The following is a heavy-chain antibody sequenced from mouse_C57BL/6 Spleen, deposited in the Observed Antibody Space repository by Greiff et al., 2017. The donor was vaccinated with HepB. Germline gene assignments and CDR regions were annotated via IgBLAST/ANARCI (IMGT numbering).Heavy chain of an antibody. CDR3: ARSKGLYDDDEAWFAY. Sequence: VQLQQSGPELVKPGASVKISCKASGYAFSSSWMNWVKQRPGKGLEWIGRIYPGDGDTNYNGKFKGKATLTADKSSSTAYMQLSSLTSEDSAVYFCARSKGLYDDDEAWFAYWGQGTLVTVSA. V-gene: IGHV1-82*01. J-gene: IGHJ3*01. D-gene: IGHD2-4*01. CDR1: GYAFSSSW. CDR2: IYPGDGDT.